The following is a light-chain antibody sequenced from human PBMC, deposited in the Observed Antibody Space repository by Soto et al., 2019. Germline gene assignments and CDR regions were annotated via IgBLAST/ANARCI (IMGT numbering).Light chain of an antibody. CDR2: GAS. CDR1: QSVSSSF. J-gene: IGKJ1*01. CDR3: QQYHSSPRT. Sequence: EIVLTQSPGTLSLSPGERATLSCRASQSVSSSFLAWYQQKPGQAPRLLIYGASTRATAIPARFSGSGSGTDFTLTISRLEPEDFAVYYCQQYHSSPRTFGQGTKVDIK. V-gene: IGKV3-20*01.